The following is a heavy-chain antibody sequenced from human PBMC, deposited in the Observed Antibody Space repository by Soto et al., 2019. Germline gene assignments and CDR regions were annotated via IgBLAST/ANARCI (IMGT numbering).Heavy chain of an antibody. CDR3: AGGYLDSYGYYYYGMDV. V-gene: IGHV3-30*03. CDR1: GFTFSSYG. D-gene: IGHD5-18*01. Sequence: VQLLESGGGLVQPGGSLRLSCAASGFTFSSYGMHWVRQAPGKGLEWVAVISYDGSNKYYADSVKGRFTISRDNSKNTLYLQMNSLRAEDTAVYYCAGGYLDSYGYYYYGMDVWGQGTTVTVSS. J-gene: IGHJ6*02. CDR2: ISYDGSNK.